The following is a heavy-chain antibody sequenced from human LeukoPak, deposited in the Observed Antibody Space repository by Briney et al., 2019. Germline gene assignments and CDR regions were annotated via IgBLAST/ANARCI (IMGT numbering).Heavy chain of an antibody. J-gene: IGHJ4*02. V-gene: IGHV3-7*04. CDR2: INQDGSEE. CDR1: GFTFSSYW. CDR3: ARGQTPCPRTCLDY. D-gene: IGHD1-14*01. Sequence: GKSLRLSCVGSGFTFSSYWTTWVRQAPGKGLEWVANINQDGSEENYVDSVRGRFTISRDNARNSLFLQMNSLRAEDTAVYYCARGQTPCPRTCLDYWGQGTLVTVSS.